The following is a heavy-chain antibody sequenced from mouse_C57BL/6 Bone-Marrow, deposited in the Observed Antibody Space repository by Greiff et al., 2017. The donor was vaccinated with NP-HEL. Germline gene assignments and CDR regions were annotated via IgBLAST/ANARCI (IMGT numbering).Heavy chain of an antibody. CDR3: ANPLYYYGSRAWFAY. CDR2: IDPANGNT. CDR1: GFNIKNTY. D-gene: IGHD1-1*01. V-gene: IGHV14-3*01. J-gene: IGHJ3*01. Sequence: EVQLKESVAELVRPGASVKLSCTASGFNIKNTYMHWVKQRPEQGLEWIGRIDPANGNTKYAPKFQGKATITADTSSNTAYLQLSSLTSEDTAIYYCANPLYYYGSRAWFAYWGQGTLVTVSA.